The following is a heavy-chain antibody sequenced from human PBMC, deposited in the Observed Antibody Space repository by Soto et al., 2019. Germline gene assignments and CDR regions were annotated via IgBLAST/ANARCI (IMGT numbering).Heavy chain of an antibody. CDR2: ISAYNGNT. CDR1: GYTFTSYG. J-gene: IGHJ6*02. Sequence: WASVKVSCKASGYTFTSYGISWVRQAPGQGLEWMGWISAYNGNTNYAQKLQGRVTMTTDTSTSTAYMELRSLRSDDTAVYYCARDPGEDSYYYYGMDVWGQGTTVTVSS. V-gene: IGHV1-18*01. CDR3: ARDPGEDSYYYYGMDV. D-gene: IGHD2-15*01.